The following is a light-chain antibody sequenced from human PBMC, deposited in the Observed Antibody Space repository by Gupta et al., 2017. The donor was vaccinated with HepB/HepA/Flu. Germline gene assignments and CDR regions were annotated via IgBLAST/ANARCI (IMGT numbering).Light chain of an antibody. CDR3: QQYDSHLCS. V-gene: IGKV1-5*03. Sequence: DTQMTQSPSTLSAPIGDRVTITCRASQTISTWLAWYQHKPGKAPKLLIYNASSLESGVPSRFSGSGSGTEFTLTISSLQPDDFATYYCQQYDSHLCSFGQGTKLEIK. J-gene: IGKJ2*04. CDR2: NAS. CDR1: QTISTW.